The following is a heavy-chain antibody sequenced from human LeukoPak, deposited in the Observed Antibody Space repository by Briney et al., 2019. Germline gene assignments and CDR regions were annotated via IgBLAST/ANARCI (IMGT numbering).Heavy chain of an antibody. V-gene: IGHV3-9*01. CDR2: ISWNSGSI. CDR1: GFTFDNYA. CDR3: VKDAGSGWFDR. D-gene: IGHD6-19*01. J-gene: IGHJ5*02. Sequence: GRSLRLSCAASGFTFDNYAMQWVRQAPGKGLEWVSGISWNSGSIGYADSVKGRFTISRDNAKSSLYLQMNSLRVEDTALYYCVKDAGSGWFDRWGQGNLVPVSS.